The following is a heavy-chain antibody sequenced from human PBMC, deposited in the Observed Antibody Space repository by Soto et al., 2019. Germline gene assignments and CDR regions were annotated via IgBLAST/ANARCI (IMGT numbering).Heavy chain of an antibody. J-gene: IGHJ6*02. CDR2: ISSSSSYT. Sequence: QVQLVESGGGLVKPGGSLRLSCAASGFTFSDYYMSWIRQAPGKGLEWVSYISSSSSYTNYADSVKGRFTISRDNAKNSLYLQMNSLRAEDTAVYYCARFRGLLRYYYYYGMDVWGQGTTVTVSS. V-gene: IGHV3-11*06. D-gene: IGHD2-15*01. CDR3: ARFRGLLRYYYYYGMDV. CDR1: GFTFSDYY.